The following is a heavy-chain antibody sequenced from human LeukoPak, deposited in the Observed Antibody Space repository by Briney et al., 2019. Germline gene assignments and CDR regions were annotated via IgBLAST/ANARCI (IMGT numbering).Heavy chain of an antibody. D-gene: IGHD4-11*01. CDR3: ARDGEGSRDYSNFNWFDP. CDR2: ISAYNGNT. V-gene: IGHV1-18*01. CDR1: GGTFSSYG. J-gene: IGHJ5*02. Sequence: ASVTVSCKASGGTFSSYGISWVRQAPGQGLEWMGWISAYNGNTNYAQKLQGRVTMTTDTSTSTAYMELRSLRSDDTAVYYCARDGEGSRDYSNFNWFDPWGQGTLVTVSS.